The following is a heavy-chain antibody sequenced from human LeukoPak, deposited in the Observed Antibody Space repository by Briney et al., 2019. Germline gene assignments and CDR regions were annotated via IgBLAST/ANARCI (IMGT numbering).Heavy chain of an antibody. J-gene: IGHJ5*02. CDR2: IRGSGGRT. Sequence: PGGSLRLSCAASGFTFSNAWMSWVRQAPGKGLEWVSAIRGSGGRTYYADSVKGRFTISRDNSKNTLYLQMNSLRAEDTAVYYCAKSWRVGEDWFDPWGQGTLVTVSS. D-gene: IGHD5-12*01. V-gene: IGHV3-23*01. CDR1: GFTFSNAW. CDR3: AKSWRVGEDWFDP.